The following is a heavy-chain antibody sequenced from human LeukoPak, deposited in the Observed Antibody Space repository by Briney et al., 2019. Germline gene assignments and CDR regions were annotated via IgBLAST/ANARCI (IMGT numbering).Heavy chain of an antibody. J-gene: IGHJ6*03. V-gene: IGHV1-18*01. Sequence: ASVKVSCMASGYTFTSYGISWVRQAPGQGLEWMGWISAYNGNTNYAQKLQGRVTMTTDTSTSTAYMELRSLRSDDTAVYYCARDRMGEVYWYMDVWGKGTTVTVSS. D-gene: IGHD2-15*01. CDR3: ARDRMGEVYWYMDV. CDR2: ISAYNGNT. CDR1: GYTFTSYG.